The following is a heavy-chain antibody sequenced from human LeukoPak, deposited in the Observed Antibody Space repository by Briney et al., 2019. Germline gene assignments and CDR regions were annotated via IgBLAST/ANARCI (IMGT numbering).Heavy chain of an antibody. J-gene: IGHJ4*02. D-gene: IGHD2-15*01. Sequence: GGSLRLSCAASGFTFSSYAMHWVRQAPGKGLEWVAVISYDGSNKYYADSVKGRFTISRGNSKNTLYLQMNSLRAEDTAVYYCARECGGSCYWGQGTLVTVSS. CDR2: ISYDGSNK. CDR3: ARECGGSCY. CDR1: GFTFSSYA. V-gene: IGHV3-30-3*01.